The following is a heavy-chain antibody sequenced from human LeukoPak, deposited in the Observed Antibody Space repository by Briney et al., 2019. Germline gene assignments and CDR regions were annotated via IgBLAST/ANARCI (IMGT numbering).Heavy chain of an antibody. CDR3: ATIRFGESYGMDV. CDR1: GYTFTAYY. V-gene: IGHV1-2*02. CDR2: INPNSGGT. J-gene: IGHJ6*02. D-gene: IGHD3-10*01. Sequence: ASVKVSCKASGYTFTAYYIHWVRQAPGQGLEWMGWINPNSGGTNYAQKFQGRVTMTRDTSISRAYMEVSRLRSDDTAVYYCATIRFGESYGMDVWGQGTTVTVSS.